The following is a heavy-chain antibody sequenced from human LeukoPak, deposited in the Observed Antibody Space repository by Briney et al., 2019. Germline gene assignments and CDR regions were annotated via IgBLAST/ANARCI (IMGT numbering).Heavy chain of an antibody. D-gene: IGHD1-26*01. CDR2: ISGRGDTT. CDR1: GFTFSSCA. J-gene: IGHJ4*02. CDR3: AKSRGESRGASNY. Sequence: GVSLRLSCAASGFTFSSCAMNWVRQAPGKGLEWVSFISGRGDTTYYADSVKGQFTISRDSSKNTLYLQMNSLRAEDTAVYYCAKSRGESRGASNYWGQGTLVTVSS. V-gene: IGHV3-23*01.